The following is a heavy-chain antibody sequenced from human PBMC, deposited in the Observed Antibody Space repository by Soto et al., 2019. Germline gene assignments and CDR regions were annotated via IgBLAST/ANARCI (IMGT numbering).Heavy chain of an antibody. CDR2: ISGSGGST. CDR3: AKPIAADAFDI. D-gene: IGHD6-13*01. Sequence: GESLKISCAASGFTFSSYAMSWVRQAPGKGLEWVSAISGSGGSTYYADSVKGRFTISRDNSKNTLYLQMNSLRAEDTAVYYCAKPIAADAFDIWGQGTMVTVSS. CDR1: GFTFSSYA. V-gene: IGHV3-23*01. J-gene: IGHJ3*02.